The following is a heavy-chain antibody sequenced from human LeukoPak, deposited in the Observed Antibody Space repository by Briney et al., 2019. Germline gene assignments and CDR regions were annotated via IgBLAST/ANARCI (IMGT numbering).Heavy chain of an antibody. CDR2: INPNSGGT. J-gene: IGHJ4*02. CDR3: ARDAPGLYGHDY. CDR1: GYTFTGYY. D-gene: IGHD2-8*01. Sequence: ASVKVSCKASGYTFTGYYMHWVRQAPGQGLEWMGWINPNSGGTNYAQKFQGRVTMTRDTSISTAYMELSRLRSDDTAVYYCARDAPGLYGHDYWGQGTLVTVSS. V-gene: IGHV1-2*02.